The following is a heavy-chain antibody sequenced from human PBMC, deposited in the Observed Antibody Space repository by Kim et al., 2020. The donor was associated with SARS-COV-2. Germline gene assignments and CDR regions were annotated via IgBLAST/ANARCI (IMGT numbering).Heavy chain of an antibody. J-gene: IGHJ6*02. Sequence: SLKSRVTISVDTSKNQFSLKLSSVTAADTAVYYCARDALPRYELGYGMDVWGQGTTVTVSS. D-gene: IGHD1-7*01. CDR3: ARDALPRYELGYGMDV. V-gene: IGHV4-59*01.